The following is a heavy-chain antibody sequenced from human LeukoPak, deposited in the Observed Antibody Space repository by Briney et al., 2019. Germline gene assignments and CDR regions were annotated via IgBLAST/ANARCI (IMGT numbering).Heavy chain of an antibody. Sequence: GGSLRLSCAASGFTVSSNYINWVRQAPGKGLEWVSLIYGSTSADYADSVKGRFTISRDTSMNTVYLQMNSLRAEDTAVYYCARGASIVVVPAARRGYYFDYWGQGTLVTVSS. CDR3: ARGASIVVVPAARRGYYFDY. J-gene: IGHJ4*02. CDR2: IYGSTSA. D-gene: IGHD2-2*01. V-gene: IGHV3-66*01. CDR1: GFTVSSNY.